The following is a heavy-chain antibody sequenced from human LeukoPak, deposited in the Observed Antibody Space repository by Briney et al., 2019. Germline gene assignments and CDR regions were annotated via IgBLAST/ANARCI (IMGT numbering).Heavy chain of an antibody. V-gene: IGHV1-2*06. Sequence: ASVKVSCKASGYTFTGYFMHWVRQAPGQGLEWMGRINPNSGDTEYAQTFQGRVTMTRDTSISTAYMDLSRLRSDDTAVYYCARDLSSTSNWELDYWGQGTLFTVSS. CDR1: GYTFTGYF. D-gene: IGHD7-27*01. CDR2: INPNSGDT. J-gene: IGHJ4*02. CDR3: ARDLSSTSNWELDY.